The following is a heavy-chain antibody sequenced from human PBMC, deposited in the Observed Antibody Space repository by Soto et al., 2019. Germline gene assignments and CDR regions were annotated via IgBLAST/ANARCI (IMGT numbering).Heavy chain of an antibody. CDR2: FYYSGST. CDR3: AREVIGLVRNNWFDP. CDR1: GGSISSYY. D-gene: IGHD3-10*01. J-gene: IGHJ5*02. Sequence: QVQLQESGPGLVKPSETLSLTCTVSGGSISSYYWSWIRQPPGKGLEWIGYFYYSGSTNYNPSLKSRVTISVDTSKNQFSLKLSSVTAADTAVYYCAREVIGLVRNNWFDPWGQGTLVTVSS. V-gene: IGHV4-59*01.